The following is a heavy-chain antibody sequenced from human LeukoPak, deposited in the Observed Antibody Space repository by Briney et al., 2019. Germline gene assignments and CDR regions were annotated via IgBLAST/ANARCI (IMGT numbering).Heavy chain of an antibody. CDR1: GFTFSSYS. CDR2: ISSSSSYI. D-gene: IGHD3-16*01. V-gene: IGHV3-21*01. J-gene: IGHJ3*02. CDR3: ARDLLPVTLPDAFDI. Sequence: AGGSLRLSCAASGFTFSSYSMNWVRQAPGKGLEWVSSISSSSSYIYYADSVKGRFTISRDNAKNSLYLQMNSLRAEDTAVYYCARDLLPVTLPDAFDIWGQGTMVTVSS.